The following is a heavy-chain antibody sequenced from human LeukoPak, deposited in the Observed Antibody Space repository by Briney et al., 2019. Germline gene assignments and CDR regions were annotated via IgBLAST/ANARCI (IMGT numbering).Heavy chain of an antibody. CDR1: GFTFSSYA. V-gene: IGHV3-30-3*01. CDR2: ISYDGSNK. J-gene: IGHJ4*02. Sequence: GGSLRLSCAASGFTFSSYAMHWVRQAAGKGLEWVAVISYDGSNKYYTDSVKGRFTISRDNSKNTLYLQMNSLRAEDTAVYYCARESSGSYYLDYWGQGTLVTVSS. D-gene: IGHD3-10*01. CDR3: ARESSGSYYLDY.